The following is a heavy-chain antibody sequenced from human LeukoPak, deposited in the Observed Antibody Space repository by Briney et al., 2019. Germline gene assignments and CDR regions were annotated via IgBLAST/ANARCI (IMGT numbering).Heavy chain of an antibody. CDR1: GFTVSSNY. V-gene: IGHV3-53*01. D-gene: IGHD6-19*01. Sequence: GGSLRLSCAASGFTVSSNYMSWVRQAPGKGLEWVSVIYSGGSTYYADSVKGRFTISRDNSKNTLYLQMNSLRAEDTAVYYCAREGGAVAGAPNAFDIWGQGTMVTVSS. CDR3: AREGGAVAGAPNAFDI. J-gene: IGHJ3*02. CDR2: IYSGGST.